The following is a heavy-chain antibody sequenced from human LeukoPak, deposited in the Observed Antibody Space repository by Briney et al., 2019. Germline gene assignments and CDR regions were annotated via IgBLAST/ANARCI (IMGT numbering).Heavy chain of an antibody. CDR2: IYNSGST. CDR1: GGSISSYS. CDR3: ARGRYYDFYSL. D-gene: IGHD3-3*01. J-gene: IGHJ4*02. Sequence: SETLSLTCTVSGGSISSYSWSWIRQPPGKGLEWIGYIYNSGSTNYNPSLKSRVTISVDTSKNQFSLKLSSVTAADTAVYYCARGRYYDFYSLWGQGTLVTVSS. V-gene: IGHV4-59*01.